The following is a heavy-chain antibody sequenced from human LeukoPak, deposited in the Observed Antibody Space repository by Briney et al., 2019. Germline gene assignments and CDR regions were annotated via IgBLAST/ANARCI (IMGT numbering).Heavy chain of an antibody. CDR3: ARVQDTTMGHFDY. V-gene: IGHV4-39*07. CDR1: GGSVSSSSYY. Sequence: SETLSLTCTVSGGSVSSSSYYWGWIRQPPGKGLEWIGTVNHDGTTYHNPSHKSRVTISVDTSKNQFSLKLSSVTAADTAEYYCARVQDTTMGHFDYWGQGTLVTVSS. J-gene: IGHJ4*02. D-gene: IGHD1-1*01. CDR2: VNHDGTT.